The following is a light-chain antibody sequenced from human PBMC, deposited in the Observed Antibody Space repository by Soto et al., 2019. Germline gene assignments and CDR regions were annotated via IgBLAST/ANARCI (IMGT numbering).Light chain of an antibody. CDR2: DVN. V-gene: IGLV2-14*03. J-gene: IGLJ2*01. CDR3: TSWTTSTTMI. CDR1: SSDIGAYNF. Sequence: QSALTQPASVSGSPGQSITISCTGTSSDIGAYNFVSWYQQHPGKAPKLMLYDVNIRSSGVSNRFSGSKSGNTASLTISGLQAEDEADYYCTSWTTSTTMIFGRGTKLTVL.